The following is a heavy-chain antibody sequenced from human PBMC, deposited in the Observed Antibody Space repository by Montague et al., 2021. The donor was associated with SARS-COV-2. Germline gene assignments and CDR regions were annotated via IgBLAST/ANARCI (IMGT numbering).Heavy chain of an antibody. CDR2: IYHTGST. CDR1: GDSISTDNW. CDR3: ARKGSGRSDLDP. J-gene: IGHJ5*02. D-gene: IGHD1-26*01. Sequence: SETLSLTCAVSGDSISTDNWCTWVLLPPGKSLEWVVEIYHTGSTKYKPSRKSRARISVDNSSNQFSPRLTSVTAADTAIYYRARKGSGRSDLDPWGQGTLVTVSS. V-gene: IGHV4-4*02.